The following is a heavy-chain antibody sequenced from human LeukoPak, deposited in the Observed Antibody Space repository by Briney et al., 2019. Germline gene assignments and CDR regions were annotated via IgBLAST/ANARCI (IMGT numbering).Heavy chain of an antibody. V-gene: IGHV4-30-2*01. D-gene: IGHD3-3*01. J-gene: IGHJ4*02. CDR3: ATFLEWLLWRDY. Sequence: SETLSLTCTVSGGSISSGGYYWSWIRQPPGKGLEWIGYIYHSGSTYYNPSLKSRVTISVDRSKNQFSLKLSSVTAADTAVYYCATFLEWLLWRDYWGQGTLVTVSS. CDR1: GGSISSGGYY. CDR2: IYHSGST.